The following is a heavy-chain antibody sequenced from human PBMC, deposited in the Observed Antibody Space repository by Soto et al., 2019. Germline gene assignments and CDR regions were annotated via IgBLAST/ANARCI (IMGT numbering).Heavy chain of an antibody. CDR3: ARDITMVRGVISVPFDY. D-gene: IGHD3-10*01. CDR2: IWYDGSNK. J-gene: IGHJ4*02. V-gene: IGHV3-33*01. Sequence: GGSLRLSCAASGFTFSSYGMHWVRQAPGKGLEWVAVIWYDGSNKYYADSVKGRFTISRDNSKNTLYLQMNSLRAEDTAVYYCARDITMVRGVISVPFDYWGQGTLVTVSS. CDR1: GFTFSSYG.